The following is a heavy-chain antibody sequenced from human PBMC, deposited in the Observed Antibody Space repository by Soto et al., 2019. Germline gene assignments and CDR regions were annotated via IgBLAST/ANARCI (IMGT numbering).Heavy chain of an antibody. CDR1: GYTFTSSD. J-gene: IGHJ5*02. V-gene: IGHV1-8*01. CDR3: ARGASP. CDR2: MNPNTGNT. Sequence: ASVKVSCQASGYTFTSSDINWVRQATGQGLEWMGWMNPNTGNTGYAQKFQGRITLTRSTSISTAYLELSSLNSDDSAVYYCARGASPWGQGTLVTVSS.